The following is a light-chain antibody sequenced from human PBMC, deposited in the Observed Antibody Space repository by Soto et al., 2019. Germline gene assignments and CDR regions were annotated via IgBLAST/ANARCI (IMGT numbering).Light chain of an antibody. CDR2: LNSDGSH. V-gene: IGLV4-69*01. CDR1: SGHSSYA. J-gene: IGLJ1*01. CDR3: QTWGTGPFV. Sequence: QSVLTQSPSASASLGASVKLTCTLSSGHSSYAIAWHQQQPEKGPRYLMKLNSDGSHSKGDGIPDRCSGSSSGAERYLTISSLQSEDEADYYCQTWGTGPFVFGTGTKLTVL.